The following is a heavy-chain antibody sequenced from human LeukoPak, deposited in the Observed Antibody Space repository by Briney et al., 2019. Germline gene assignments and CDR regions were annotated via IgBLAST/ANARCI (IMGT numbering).Heavy chain of an antibody. D-gene: IGHD6-19*01. CDR1: GYTFTSYW. CDR2: IYPGDSDT. J-gene: IGHJ4*02. V-gene: IGHV5-51*01. Sequence: GESLKISCKGSGYTFTSYWIGWVRQMPGKGLEWMGIIYPGDSDTRYSPSFQGQVSISVDKSISTAYLQWSSLKASDTAMYYCTRRGSGWYVDYWGQGTLVTVSS. CDR3: TRRGSGWYVDY.